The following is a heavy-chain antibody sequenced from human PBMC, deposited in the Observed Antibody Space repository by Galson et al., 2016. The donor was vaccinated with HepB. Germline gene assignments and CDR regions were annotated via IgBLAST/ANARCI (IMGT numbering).Heavy chain of an antibody. D-gene: IGHD1-1*01. CDR3: ASGPHWNHAY. CDR1: GFTFNDYD. Sequence: SLRLSCAISGFTFNDYDMHWVRQGTGESLEWVANMRPAGDKYCPGSVKGRFTVSRESAKNSFYLQMDSLRAGDSGVYYCASGPHWNHAYWGQGTLVTVSS. V-gene: IGHV3-13*01. J-gene: IGHJ4*02. CDR2: MRPAGDK.